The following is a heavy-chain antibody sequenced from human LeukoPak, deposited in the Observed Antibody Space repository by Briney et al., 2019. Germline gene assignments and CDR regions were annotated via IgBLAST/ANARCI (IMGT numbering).Heavy chain of an antibody. CDR1: GASISSSNC. CDR3: ARAYFYDRSGYYFDY. D-gene: IGHD3-22*01. CDR2: IYLGGST. Sequence: PSETLSLTCAVSGASISSSNCWSWVRQPPGKGLEWIGEIYLGGSTNYNPSLKSRVTISVDRSKNQFSLKLNSVTAADTAVYYCARAYFYDRSGYYFDYWGQGALVTVSS. V-gene: IGHV4-4*02. J-gene: IGHJ4*02.